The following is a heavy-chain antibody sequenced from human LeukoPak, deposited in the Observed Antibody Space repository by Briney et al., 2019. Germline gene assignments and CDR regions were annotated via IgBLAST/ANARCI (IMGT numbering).Heavy chain of an antibody. Sequence: GASVKVSCKASGYTFTGYYMHWVRQAPGQGLEWMGIINPNRGNTNYAQKFQGRVTLTRDTSTTTVYMELSSLRSEDTAVYYCARDRDWGSSDPFDYWGQGTLVTVSS. CDR3: ARDRDWGSSDPFDY. CDR2: INPNRGNT. D-gene: IGHD7-27*01. J-gene: IGHJ4*02. V-gene: IGHV1-46*01. CDR1: GYTFTGYY.